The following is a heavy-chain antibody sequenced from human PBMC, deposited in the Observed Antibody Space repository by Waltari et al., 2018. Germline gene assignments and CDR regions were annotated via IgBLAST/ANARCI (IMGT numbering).Heavy chain of an antibody. CDR2: ISSSSSYI. CDR3: ARDPGSSWYVIGDVDLDDY. D-gene: IGHD6-13*01. Sequence: EVQLVESGGGLVKPGGSLRLSCAASGFTFSSYSMNWVRQAPGKGLEWVSSISSSSSYIYYADSVKGRFTISRDNAKNSLYLQMNSLRAEDTAVYYCARDPGSSWYVIGDVDLDDYWGQGTLVTVSS. V-gene: IGHV3-21*01. CDR1: GFTFSSYS. J-gene: IGHJ4*02.